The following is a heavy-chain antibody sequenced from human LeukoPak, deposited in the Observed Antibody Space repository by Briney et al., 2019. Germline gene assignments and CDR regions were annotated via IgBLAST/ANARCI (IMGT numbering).Heavy chain of an antibody. D-gene: IGHD1-26*01. CDR2: FHPEDGET. CDR1: GYTLIELS. V-gene: IGHV1-24*01. CDR3: ARDYRARVGRHSDLGGECDY. Sequence: ASVKVSCKVSGYTLIELSMHWVRQAPGKGLEWMGVFHPEDGETIYAQKFQGRVTMTEDTSTDTAYMELNSLRSEDTAVYYCARDYRARVGRHSDLGGECDYWGQGTLVTVSS. J-gene: IGHJ4*02.